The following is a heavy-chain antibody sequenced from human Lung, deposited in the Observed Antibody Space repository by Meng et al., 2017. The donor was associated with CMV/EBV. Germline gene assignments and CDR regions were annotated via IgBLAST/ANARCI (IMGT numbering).Heavy chain of an antibody. CDR2: ISYDGSIK. CDR3: ARDRYYYDSNFDH. V-gene: IGHV3-30-3*01. Sequence: SXAASGFIFSSYALHWVRQAPGKGLEWVAVISYDGSIKHYADSVKGRFSISRDNPKNTLYLKMNSLRADDTAVYYCARDRYYYDSNFDHWDHGTXVTVSS. D-gene: IGHD3-22*01. J-gene: IGHJ4*01. CDR1: GFIFSSYA.